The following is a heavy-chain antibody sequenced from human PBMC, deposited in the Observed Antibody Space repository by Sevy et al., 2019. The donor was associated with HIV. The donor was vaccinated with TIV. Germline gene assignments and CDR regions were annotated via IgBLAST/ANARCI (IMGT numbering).Heavy chain of an antibody. J-gene: IGHJ5*02. CDR1: GFTFSSYA. CDR3: AIYRGGS. Sequence: GGSLRLSCAASGFTFSSYAMSWVRQAPGKGLEWVSGISGSGGSTYYANSVKGRFTISRENSKNTVYLQMNSLGAEDTAVYYCAIYRGGSWGQGTLVTVSS. V-gene: IGHV3-23*01. CDR2: ISGSGGST. D-gene: IGHD1-26*01.